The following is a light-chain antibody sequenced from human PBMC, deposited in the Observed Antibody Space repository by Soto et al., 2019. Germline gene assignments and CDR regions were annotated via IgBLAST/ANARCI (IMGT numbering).Light chain of an antibody. V-gene: IGLV2-14*01. CDR2: DVS. Sequence: QSALTQPASVSGSPGQSITISCTGTSSDVGGYKYVSWYQQHPGKAPKLMIYDVSNRPSGVSNRFSGSKSGITASLTISGLQAEDEADYFCSSSSSSSTLVVFGGGTKVTVL. CDR1: SSDVGGYKY. CDR3: SSSSSSSTLVV. J-gene: IGLJ2*01.